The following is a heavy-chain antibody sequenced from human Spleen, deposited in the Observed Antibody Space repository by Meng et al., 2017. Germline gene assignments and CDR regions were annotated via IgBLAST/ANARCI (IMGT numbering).Heavy chain of an antibody. J-gene: IGHJ3*02. V-gene: IGHV1-18*01. D-gene: IGHD5-12*01. Sequence: ASVKVSCKASGYTFTSYGISWVRQAPGQGLEWMGWISAYNGNTNYAQKLQGRVTMTTDTSTSTAYMELRSLRSEDTAVYYCARVSSGYDLSAFDIWGQGTMVTVSS. CDR1: GYTFTSYG. CDR3: ARVSSGYDLSAFDI. CDR2: ISAYNGNT.